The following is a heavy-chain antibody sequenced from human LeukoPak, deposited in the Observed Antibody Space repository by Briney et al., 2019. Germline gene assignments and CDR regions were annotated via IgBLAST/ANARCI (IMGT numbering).Heavy chain of an antibody. CDR3: VRGLGSGYSYAYGVY. Sequence: GGSLRLSCKASGFTFSSYWMHWVRQIPGKGLAWVSRINGDGSDTNSADSVKGRFTISGDNAKNMLYLQMNSLRAEDTAVYYCVRGLGSGYSYAYGVYWGQGTLVTVSS. CDR2: INGDGSDT. CDR1: GFTFSSYW. D-gene: IGHD5-18*01. J-gene: IGHJ4*02. V-gene: IGHV3-74*01.